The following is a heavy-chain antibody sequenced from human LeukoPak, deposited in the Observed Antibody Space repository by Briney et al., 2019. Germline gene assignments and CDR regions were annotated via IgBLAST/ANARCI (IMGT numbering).Heavy chain of an antibody. V-gene: IGHV4-39*01. J-gene: IGHJ4*02. CDR3: ARSYYYDYRQIDY. Sequence: SETLSLTCTVSGDSISTSSYYWGWIRQPPGKGLEWLGSIYYSGSTYYNPSLKSRVTISVDTYKNQFSLNLYSVTAADTAVFYCARSYYYDYRQIDYWGQGTLVTVSS. CDR1: GDSISTSSYY. D-gene: IGHD3-22*01. CDR2: IYYSGST.